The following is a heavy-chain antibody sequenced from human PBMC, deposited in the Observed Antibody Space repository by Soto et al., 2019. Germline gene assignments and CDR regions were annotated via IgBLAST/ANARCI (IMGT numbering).Heavy chain of an antibody. J-gene: IGHJ5*02. V-gene: IGHV3-23*01. CDR1: GFTFSSYA. Sequence: GGSLRLSCAASGFTFSSYAMSWVRQAPGKGLEWVSAISGSGGSTYYADSVKGRFTISRDNSKNTLYLQMNSLRAEDTAVYYCAKDTVTMVRGADRSGFDPWGQGTLVTVSS. CDR2: ISGSGGST. CDR3: AKDTVTMVRGADRSGFDP. D-gene: IGHD3-10*01.